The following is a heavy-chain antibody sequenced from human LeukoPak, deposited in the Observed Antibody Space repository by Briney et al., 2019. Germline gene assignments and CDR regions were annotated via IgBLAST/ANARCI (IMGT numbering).Heavy chain of an antibody. CDR1: GNYW. CDR3: ARGQYSSSWYACEYYYYGMDV. Sequence: GGSLRLSCAASGNYWMHWVRQVPGKGLEWVSVIYSCGSTYYADSVKGRFTISRDNSKNTLYLQMNSLRAEDTAVYYCARGQYSSSWYACEYYYYGMDVWGQGTTVTVSS. V-gene: IGHV3-66*03. J-gene: IGHJ6*02. D-gene: IGHD6-13*01. CDR2: IYSCGST.